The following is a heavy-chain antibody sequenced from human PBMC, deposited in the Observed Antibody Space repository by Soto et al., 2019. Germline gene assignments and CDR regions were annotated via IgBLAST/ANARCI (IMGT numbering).Heavy chain of an antibody. Sequence: SETLSLTCTVSGGSISSGDYYWSWIRQPPGKGLEWIGEINHSGSTNCNTSLKSRVTISVDTSKNQFSLKLSSVTAADTAVYYCARGSGWYRVYYYYGMDVWGQGTTVTVSS. V-gene: IGHV4-39*07. J-gene: IGHJ6*02. CDR1: GGSISSGDYY. CDR3: ARGSGWYRVYYYYGMDV. CDR2: INHSGST. D-gene: IGHD6-19*01.